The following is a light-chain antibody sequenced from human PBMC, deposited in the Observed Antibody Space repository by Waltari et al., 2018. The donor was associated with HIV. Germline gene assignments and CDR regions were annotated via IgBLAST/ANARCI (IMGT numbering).Light chain of an antibody. CDR1: QSIGSW. V-gene: IGKV1-5*03. Sequence: DIQMTQSPSTLSASVGDRVTITCRASQSIGSWLAWYQQKPGKAPKLLIYKASSLQSWVPSRFSGSGSGTEFTLTISSLQPDDFATYYCQQYNSYWTFGQGTKVEIK. CDR2: KAS. CDR3: QQYNSYWT. J-gene: IGKJ1*01.